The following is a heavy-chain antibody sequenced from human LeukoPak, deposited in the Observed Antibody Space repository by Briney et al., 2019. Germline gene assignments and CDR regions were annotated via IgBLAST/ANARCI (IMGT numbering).Heavy chain of an antibody. D-gene: IGHD2-2*01. Sequence: SETLSLTCAVYGGSFSGYYWSWIRQPPGKGLEWIGEINHSGSTNYNPSLKSRVTISVDTSKNQFPLKLSSVTAADTAVYYCARGIVVVPVRSYYYYMDVWGKGTTVTVSS. V-gene: IGHV4-34*01. J-gene: IGHJ6*03. CDR2: INHSGST. CDR3: ARGIVVVPVRSYYYYMDV. CDR1: GGSFSGYY.